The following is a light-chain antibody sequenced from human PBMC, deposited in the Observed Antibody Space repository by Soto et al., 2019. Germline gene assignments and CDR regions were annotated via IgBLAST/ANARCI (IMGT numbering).Light chain of an antibody. V-gene: IGKV1-5*03. CDR1: QTISSY. Sequence: DIQMTQSPSTLSASVGDRVTITCRASQTISSYLAWYQQKPGKAPKLLISKASSLESGVPSRFSGSGSGTEFTLTISSLQPDDFATYYCQQYNTDPAWTFGQGTKVEIK. J-gene: IGKJ1*01. CDR2: KAS. CDR3: QQYNTDPAWT.